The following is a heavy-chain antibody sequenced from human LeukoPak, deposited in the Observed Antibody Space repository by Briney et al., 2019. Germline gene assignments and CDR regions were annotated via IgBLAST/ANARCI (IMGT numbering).Heavy chain of an antibody. V-gene: IGHV4-30-4*01. D-gene: IGHD3-10*01. J-gene: IGHJ4*02. Sequence: SETLSLTCTVSGGSISSGDYYWSWIRQPPGKGLEWIGYIYYSGSTYYNPSLKSRVTISVDTSKNQFSLKLSSVTAADTAVYYCARFADYGSGSYPVDYWGQGTLVTVSS. CDR1: GGSISSGDYY. CDR3: ARFADYGSGSYPVDY. CDR2: IYYSGST.